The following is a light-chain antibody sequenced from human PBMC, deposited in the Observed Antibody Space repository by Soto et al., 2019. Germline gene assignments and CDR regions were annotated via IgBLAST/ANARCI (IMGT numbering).Light chain of an antibody. CDR1: DSDVGAYDS. CDR3: TSPTPGSLYV. J-gene: IGLJ1*01. Sequence: QSVLAQPASVSGSPGQSITISCTGTDSDVGAYDSVSWYRQHPHKAPQLIIYKGTQRPSGVSNRISGATSGNAASLTISGLQADDEADYFCTSPTPGSLYVFGTGTKVTVL. CDR2: KGT. V-gene: IGLV2-14*02.